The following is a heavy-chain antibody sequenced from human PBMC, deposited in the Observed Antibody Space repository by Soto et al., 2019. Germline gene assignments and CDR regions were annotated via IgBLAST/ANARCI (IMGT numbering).Heavy chain of an antibody. CDR2: ISSSSSYI. D-gene: IGHD1-26*01. Sequence: GGSLRLSCAASGFTFSSYSMNWVRQAPGKGLEWVSSISSSSSYIYYADSVKGRFTISRDNAKNSLYLQMNSLRAEDTAVYYCARDRVGSDPHFDYWGQGTLVTVSS. V-gene: IGHV3-21*01. CDR1: GFTFSSYS. CDR3: ARDRVGSDPHFDY. J-gene: IGHJ4*02.